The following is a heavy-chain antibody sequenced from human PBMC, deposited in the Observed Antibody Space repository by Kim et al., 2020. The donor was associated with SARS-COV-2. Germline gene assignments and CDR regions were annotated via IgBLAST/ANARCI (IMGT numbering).Heavy chain of an antibody. CDR3: TRARSTVTTVFDY. Sequence: GGSLRLSCTASGFTFGDYAMSWFRQAPGKGLQWVGFIRSKAYGGTTEYAASVKGRFTISRDDSKSIAYLQMNSLKTEDTAVYYCTRARSTVTTVFDYWGQGTLVTVSS. CDR2: IRSKAYGGTT. V-gene: IGHV3-49*03. J-gene: IGHJ4*02. CDR1: GFTFGDYA. D-gene: IGHD4-17*01.